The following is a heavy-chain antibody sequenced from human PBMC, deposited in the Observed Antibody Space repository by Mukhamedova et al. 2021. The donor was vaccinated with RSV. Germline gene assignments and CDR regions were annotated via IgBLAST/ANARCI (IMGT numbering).Heavy chain of an antibody. D-gene: IGHD3-10*01. CDR3: ARTPFYGSGSYYNGDWFDP. CDR2: INGDGSTT. Sequence: VVWVSHINGDGSTTRYADSVKGRFTISRDNAKNNLYLQMNSLRAEDTAVYYCARTPFYGSGSYYNGDWFDPWGQGTLVIVSS. J-gene: IGHJ5*02. V-gene: IGHV3-74*01.